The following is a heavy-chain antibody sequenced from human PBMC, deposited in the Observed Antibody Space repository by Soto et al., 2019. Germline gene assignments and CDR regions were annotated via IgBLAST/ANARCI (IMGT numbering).Heavy chain of an antibody. Sequence: QVQLVQSGAEVKKPGSSVKVSCKASGGTFSSYTISWVRQAPGQGLEWMGRIIPILGIANYAQKFQGRVTITADKSTSTAYMELSSPRSEDTAVYYCARARPSIAAAVDAPFDDWGQGTLVTVSS. J-gene: IGHJ4*02. D-gene: IGHD6-13*01. CDR2: IIPILGIA. V-gene: IGHV1-69*02. CDR1: GGTFSSYT. CDR3: ARARPSIAAAVDAPFDD.